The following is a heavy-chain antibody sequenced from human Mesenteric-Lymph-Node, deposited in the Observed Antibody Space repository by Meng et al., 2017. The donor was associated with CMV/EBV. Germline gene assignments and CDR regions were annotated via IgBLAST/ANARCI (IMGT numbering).Heavy chain of an antibody. CDR1: GGSVSSGSFY. D-gene: IGHD3-22*01. CDR3: ASVRSGYYEYYFDY. V-gene: IGHV4-61*01. CDR2: IYHSEST. J-gene: IGHJ4*02. Sequence: ESLKISCTVSGGSVSSGSFYWSWIRQPPGKGLEWIGYIYHSESTNYNPSLKRRVTISVDTSRNQFSLKLNSVTAADTAVYYCASVRSGYYEYYFDYWGQGTLVTVSS.